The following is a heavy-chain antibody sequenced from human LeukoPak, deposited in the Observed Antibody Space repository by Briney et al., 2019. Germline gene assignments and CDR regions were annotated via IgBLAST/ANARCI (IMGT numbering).Heavy chain of an antibody. V-gene: IGHV3-30*02. D-gene: IGHD4-17*01. CDR3: ARGWIDDYGDSIDY. Sequence: GGSLRLSCAASGFTFSSYGMHWVRQAPGKGLEWVAFIRYDGSNKYYADSVKGRFTISRDNSKNTLYLQMNSLRAEDTAVYYCARGWIDDYGDSIDYWGQGTLVTVSS. J-gene: IGHJ4*02. CDR1: GFTFSSYG. CDR2: IRYDGSNK.